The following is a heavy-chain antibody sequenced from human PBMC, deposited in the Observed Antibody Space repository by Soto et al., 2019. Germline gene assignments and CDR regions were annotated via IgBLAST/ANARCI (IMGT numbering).Heavy chain of an antibody. J-gene: IGHJ4*02. CDR3: TSHKAKDDY. Sequence: EVKLVASGGGLVQQGLSLRLSCTDSEFTFGDYALSWVRQAPGKGLEWVGFIRSKAYGGTTEYAASVKGRFTIAIDDSKSIAYLQMKSPKTKDAALHYCTSHKAKDDYWGQGTLVTVSS. V-gene: IGHV3-49*04. CDR1: EFTFGDYA. CDR2: IRSKAYGGTT.